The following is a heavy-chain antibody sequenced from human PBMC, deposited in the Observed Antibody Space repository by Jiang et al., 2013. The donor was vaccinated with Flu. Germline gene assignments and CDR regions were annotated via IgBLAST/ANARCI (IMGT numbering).Heavy chain of an antibody. V-gene: IGHV4-39*07. D-gene: IGHD4-17*01. CDR2: IYYSGST. CDR3: ARDLGKMHGYGDYVGYFDY. Sequence: VLLKPSETLSPTCTVSGGSISSSSYYWGWIRQPPGKGLEWIGSIYYSGSTYYNPSLKSRVTISVDTSKNQFSLKLSSVTAADTAVYYCARDLGKMHGYGDYVGYFDYWGQGTLVTVSS. CDR1: GGSISSSSYY. J-gene: IGHJ4*02.